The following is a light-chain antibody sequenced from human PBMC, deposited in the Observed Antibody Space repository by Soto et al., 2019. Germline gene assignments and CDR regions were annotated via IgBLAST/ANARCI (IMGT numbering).Light chain of an antibody. J-gene: IGKJ5*01. CDR2: RAS. V-gene: IGKV1-39*01. CDR1: QTIRVS. CDR3: QQSYSHLIT. Sequence: SPSSLSASVGDSVNITCRASQTIRVSLNWYQKKPGKAPKLLIFRASTLENGVPPRFSGGGSGTDFTLTINGLQPEDFATYYCQQSYSHLITFGQGTRLEIK.